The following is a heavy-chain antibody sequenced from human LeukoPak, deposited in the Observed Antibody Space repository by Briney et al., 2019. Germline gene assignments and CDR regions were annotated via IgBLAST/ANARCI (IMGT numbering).Heavy chain of an antibody. CDR2: IYSGGST. V-gene: IGHV3-66*02. CDR1: GFTVSSNY. CDR3: ARRAYCGGDCYSGYFDY. D-gene: IGHD2-21*01. J-gene: IGHJ4*02. Sequence: PGGSLRLSCAASGFTVSSNYMSWVRQAPGKGLEWVSVIYSGGSTYYADSVKGRFTISRVNSKNTLYLQMNSLRAEDTAVYYCARRAYCGGDCYSGYFDYWGQGTLVTVSS.